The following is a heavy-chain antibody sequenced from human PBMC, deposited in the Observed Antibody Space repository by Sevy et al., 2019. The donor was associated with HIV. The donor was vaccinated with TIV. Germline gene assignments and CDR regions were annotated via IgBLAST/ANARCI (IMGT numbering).Heavy chain of an antibody. CDR2: ISHSGST. J-gene: IGHJ4*02. Sequence: SETLSLTCNVSGDSISDYYWSWIRQSPWKGLEWFGYISHSGSTNHNPSLKRRVTLSADTSKNQISRKLTLVTAADTAAYYWARGKVLTDYWGQGTLVTVSS. CDR1: GDSISDYY. CDR3: ARGKVLTDY. V-gene: IGHV4-59*01.